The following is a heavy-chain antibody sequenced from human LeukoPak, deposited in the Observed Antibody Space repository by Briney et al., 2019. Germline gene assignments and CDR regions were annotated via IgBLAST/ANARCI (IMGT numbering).Heavy chain of an antibody. V-gene: IGHV3-21*01. Sequence: GGSLRLSCAASGFTFSSYSMNWVRQAPGKGLEWVSSISSSSSYIYYADSVKGRFTISRDNAKNSLYLQMNSLRAEDTAVYYCARRWSSTSQFDPWGQGTLVTVSS. CDR3: ARRWSSTSQFDP. J-gene: IGHJ5*02. CDR2: ISSSSSYI. CDR1: GFTFSSYS. D-gene: IGHD2-2*01.